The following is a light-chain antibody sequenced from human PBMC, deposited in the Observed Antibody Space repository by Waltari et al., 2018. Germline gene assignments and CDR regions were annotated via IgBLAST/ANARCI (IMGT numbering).Light chain of an antibody. V-gene: IGLV2-14*03. J-gene: IGLJ1*01. CDR3: SSFTSSSTPV. CDR1: ISDVGGYNY. Sequence: QSALTQPVSVSGSPGQSITISCTGTISDVGGYNYVAWYQQHPGKAPKLLIYDVTNRPSGVSNRFSGSKSGNTASLTISGLQAEDEADYHCSSFTSSSTPVFGTGTKVTVL. CDR2: DVT.